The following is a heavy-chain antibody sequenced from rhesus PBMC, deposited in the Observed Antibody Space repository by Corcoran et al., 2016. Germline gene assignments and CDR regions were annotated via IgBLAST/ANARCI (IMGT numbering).Heavy chain of an antibody. V-gene: IGHV1-138*01. CDR3: ASLGTGHGLDS. CDR2: INPNPGGT. D-gene: IGHD2-33*01. J-gene: IGHJ6*01. CDR1: GYTFIKYY. Sequence: VQLIQSGAELKKPGSSVTLSCKASGYTFIKYYIHWVRQGPGQGLEWMERINPNPGGTNRAQKCRGRVTVTRDTSASTAYMEWISMRSEDTAMYYCASLGTGHGLDSWGQGVVVTVSS.